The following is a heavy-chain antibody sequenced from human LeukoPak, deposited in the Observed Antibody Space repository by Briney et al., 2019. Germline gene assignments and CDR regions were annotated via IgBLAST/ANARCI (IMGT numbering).Heavy chain of an antibody. CDR1: GGSISSTNW. D-gene: IGHD1-26*01. V-gene: IGHV4-4*02. Sequence: SSETLSLTCGVSGGSISSTNWWSWVRQPPGQGLEWIGEISLTGETIYNPSLNGRVTMSLDKSRNQLSLSLTSVTAADTAIYYCSRESGAFCPFGYWGQGTLVIVPP. J-gene: IGHJ4*02. CDR2: ISLTGET. CDR3: SRESGAFCPFGY.